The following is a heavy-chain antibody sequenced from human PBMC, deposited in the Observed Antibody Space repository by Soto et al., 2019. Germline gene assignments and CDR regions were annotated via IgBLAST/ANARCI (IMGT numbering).Heavy chain of an antibody. V-gene: IGHV3-33*01. CDR2: IWYDGSNK. D-gene: IGHD6-13*01. J-gene: IGHJ6*02. Sequence: GGSLRLSCAASGFTFSSYGMHWVRQAPGKGLEWVAVIWYDGSNKYYADSVKGRFTISRDNSKNTLYLQMNSLRAEDTAVYYCARDVIAAAGTTLYYYYYYGMDVWGQGTTVTV. CDR3: ARDVIAAAGTTLYYYYYYGMDV. CDR1: GFTFSSYG.